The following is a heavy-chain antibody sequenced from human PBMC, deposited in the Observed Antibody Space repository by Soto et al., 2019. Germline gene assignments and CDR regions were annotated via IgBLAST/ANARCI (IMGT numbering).Heavy chain of an antibody. CDR1: GGTFSSYT. V-gene: IGHV1-69*08. CDR3: AREGIAVAGSDAFDI. J-gene: IGHJ3*02. CDR2: IIPILGIE. Sequence: QVQLVQSGAEVKKPGSSVKDSCKASGGTFSSYTISWVRQAPGQGLEWMGRIIPILGIENYAQKFQGRVTITADKSTSTAYMELSSLRSEDTAVYYCAREGIAVAGSDAFDIWGQGTMITVSS. D-gene: IGHD6-19*01.